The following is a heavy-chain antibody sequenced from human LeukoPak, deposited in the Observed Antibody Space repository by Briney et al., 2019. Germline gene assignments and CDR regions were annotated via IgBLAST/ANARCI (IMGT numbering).Heavy chain of an antibody. J-gene: IGHJ3*02. Sequence: PGGSLRLSCAPSGFTFSSYGMHWVRQAPGKGLEWVAFIRYDGSNKYYADSVKGRFTISRDNSKNTLYLQMNSLRAEDTAVYYCAKDHPTIFGVVIGLGAFDIWGQGTMVTVSS. CDR1: GFTFSSYG. D-gene: IGHD3-3*01. CDR2: IRYDGSNK. CDR3: AKDHPTIFGVVIGLGAFDI. V-gene: IGHV3-30*02.